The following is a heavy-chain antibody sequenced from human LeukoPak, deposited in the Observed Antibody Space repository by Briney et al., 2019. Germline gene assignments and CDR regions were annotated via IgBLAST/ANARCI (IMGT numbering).Heavy chain of an antibody. Sequence: PGGSLRLSCSASGFTFSSYAMHWVRQAPGKGLEYVSAISSNGGSTYYADSVKGRFTISRDNCKNTLYLQMSSLRAEDTAVYYCVKDLPSGGSGWYRFDYWGQGTLVTVSS. CDR1: GFTFSSYA. CDR2: ISSNGGST. J-gene: IGHJ4*02. V-gene: IGHV3-64D*06. D-gene: IGHD6-19*01. CDR3: VKDLPSGGSGWYRFDY.